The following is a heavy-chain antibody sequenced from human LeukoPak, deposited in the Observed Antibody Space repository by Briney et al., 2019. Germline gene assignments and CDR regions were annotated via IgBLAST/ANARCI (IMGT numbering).Heavy chain of an antibody. CDR1: ALTFGNTA. J-gene: IGHJ4*01. CDR2: LSCSGINT. Sequence: GGSRRPARPAAALTFGNTAMRWDSQVDRGGRGWDSTLSCSGINTYYAESVQGRFTISRDKSKNTLYLQMNSLRAEDTAVYYCAKGIYSSGWSYFDYWGHGTLVTVSS. D-gene: IGHD6-19*01. CDR3: AKGIYSSGWSYFDY. V-gene: IGHV3-23*01.